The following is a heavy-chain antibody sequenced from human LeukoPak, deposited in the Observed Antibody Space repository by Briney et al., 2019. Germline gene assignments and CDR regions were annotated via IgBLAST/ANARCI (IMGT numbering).Heavy chain of an antibody. D-gene: IGHD3-22*01. CDR1: GGSFSGYY. CDR2: INHSGST. V-gene: IGHV4-34*01. Sequence: PSETLSLTCAVYGGSFSGYYWSWIRQPPGKGLEWIGKINHSGSTNYNPSLKSRVTISVDTSKNQFSLKLSSVTAADTAVYYCARGSPSLTYYYDSSGYRNDYWGQGTLVTVSS. J-gene: IGHJ4*02. CDR3: ARGSPSLTYYYDSSGYRNDY.